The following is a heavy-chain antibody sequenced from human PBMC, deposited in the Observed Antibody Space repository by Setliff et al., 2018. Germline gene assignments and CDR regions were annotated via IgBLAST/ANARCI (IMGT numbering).Heavy chain of an antibody. CDR1: GGSISSGSYY. CDR2: IYTSGST. V-gene: IGHV4-61*09. Sequence: KPSETLSLTCTVSGGSISSGSYYWSWIRQPAGKGLGWIGHIYTSGSTNYNPSLKSRVTISVDTSKNQFSLKLSSLTAADTAVYYWATNTYQLRSFDYWGQGTLVTRSS. CDR3: ATNTYQLRSFDY. D-gene: IGHD2-2*01. J-gene: IGHJ4*02.